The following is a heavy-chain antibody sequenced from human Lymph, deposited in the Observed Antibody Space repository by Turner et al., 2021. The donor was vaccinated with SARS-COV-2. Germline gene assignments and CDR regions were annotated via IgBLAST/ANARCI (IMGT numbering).Heavy chain of an antibody. V-gene: IGHV1-2*02. CDR2: INPNSGGT. CDR3: ARSLGYSSGWYGDAFDI. J-gene: IGHJ3*02. Sequence: QVLLVQSGAEVKKPGASVKVSCKSSGYPFTGYYVHWVRQAPGQGLEWMGGINPNSGGTDYAKNFQGRVTMTRDTSISTAYMELSRLSSDDTAVYYCARSLGYSSGWYGDAFDIWGLGTMVTVSS. D-gene: IGHD6-19*01. CDR1: GYPFTGYY.